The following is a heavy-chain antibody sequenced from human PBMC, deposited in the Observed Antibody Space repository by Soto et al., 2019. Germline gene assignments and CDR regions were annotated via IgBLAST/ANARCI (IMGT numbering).Heavy chain of an antibody. V-gene: IGHV1-3*01. CDR3: AREPIDSDYYGSGTDAFDI. CDR2: INAGNGNT. Sequence: GASVKVSCKASGYTFTSYAMHWVRQAPGQRLEWMGWINAGNGNTKYSQKFQGRVTITRDTSASTAYMELSSLRSEDTAVYYCAREPIDSDYYGSGTDAFDIWGQETMVTVSS. J-gene: IGHJ3*02. CDR1: GYTFTSYA. D-gene: IGHD3-10*01.